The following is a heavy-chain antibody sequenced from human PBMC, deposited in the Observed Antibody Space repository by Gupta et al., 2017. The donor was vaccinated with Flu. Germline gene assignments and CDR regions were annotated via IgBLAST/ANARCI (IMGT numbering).Heavy chain of an antibody. CDR3: ARDNYWSIDY. CDR2: IESDGTT. Sequence: EVQLVESGGGLVRSGGALRLSCAASGFTFHHTWMHWVRQVPGQGLGSVARIESDGTTVYADSVMGRFTMSRDNARETVYLQMNSLRVEDTAVYYCARDNYWSIDYWGRGTVVIVSS. J-gene: IGHJ4*02. D-gene: IGHD3-3*01. CDR1: GFTFHHTW. V-gene: IGHV3-74*03.